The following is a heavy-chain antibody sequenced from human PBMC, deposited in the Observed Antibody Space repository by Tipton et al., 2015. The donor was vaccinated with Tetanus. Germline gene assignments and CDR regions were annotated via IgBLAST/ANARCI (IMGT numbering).Heavy chain of an antibody. CDR1: GYSFTSHW. CDR3: ARAHCSDGVCNFDY. Sequence: QLVQSGADVKKPGESLKISCKASGYSFTSHWIGWVRQMPGKGLEWMGIIYPGDSDTRYSPSFQGQVTISVDKSISTAYLQWSSLKASDTSMFYCARAHCSDGVCNFDYWGQGALVTVAS. V-gene: IGHV5-51*01. D-gene: IGHD2-8*01. CDR2: IYPGDSDT. J-gene: IGHJ4*02.